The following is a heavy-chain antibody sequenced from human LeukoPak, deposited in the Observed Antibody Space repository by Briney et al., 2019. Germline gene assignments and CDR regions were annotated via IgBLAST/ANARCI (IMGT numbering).Heavy chain of an antibody. Sequence: PSQTLSLTCTVSGGSISSGSYYWSWIRQPAGKGLEWIGRIYTSGSTNYTPSLKSRVTISVDTSKNQFSLKLSSVTAADTAVYYCAISCGGDCYWDLDYWGQGTLVTVSS. D-gene: IGHD2-21*02. CDR1: GGSISSGSYY. J-gene: IGHJ4*02. CDR3: AISCGGDCYWDLDY. V-gene: IGHV4-61*02. CDR2: IYTSGST.